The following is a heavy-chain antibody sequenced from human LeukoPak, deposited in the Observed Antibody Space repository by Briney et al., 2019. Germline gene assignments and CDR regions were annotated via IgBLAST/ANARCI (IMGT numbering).Heavy chain of an antibody. CDR2: TYYRSKWYN. V-gene: IGHV6-1*01. D-gene: IGHD3-10*01. CDR3: ARFGAPSYYGSGSYYNL. CDR1: GDSFSSNSAA. Sequence: SQTPSLTSAISGDSFSSNSAAWNWIRPSPSRGLEWLGRTYYRSKWYNDYAVSVKSLITINPDTSKNQFSLQLNSVTPEDTAVYYCARFGAPSYYGSGSYYNLWGQGTLVTVSS. J-gene: IGHJ4*02.